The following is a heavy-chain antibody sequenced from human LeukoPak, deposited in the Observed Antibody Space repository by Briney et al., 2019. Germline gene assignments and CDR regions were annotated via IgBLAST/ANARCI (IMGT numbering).Heavy chain of an antibody. CDR3: ARDHHPWLRHFDWHMDV. Sequence: GGSLRLSCATSGFTFRDFAMDWVRQAPGKGLERVSSISSSSSYIYYADSVKGRFTISRDNAKNSLYLQMNSLRAEDTAVYYCARDHHPWLRHFDWHMDVWGKGTTVTVSS. V-gene: IGHV3-21*01. CDR1: GFTFRDFA. J-gene: IGHJ6*03. D-gene: IGHD3-9*01. CDR2: ISSSSSYI.